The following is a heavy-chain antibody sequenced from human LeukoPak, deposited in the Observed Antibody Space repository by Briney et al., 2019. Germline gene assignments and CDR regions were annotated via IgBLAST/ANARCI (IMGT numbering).Heavy chain of an antibody. Sequence: GGSLRLSCAASGFTFSSYSMNWVRQAPGKGLEWVSSISSSSSYIYYADSVKGRFTISRDNAKNSLYLQMNSLRAEDTAVYYCARASDYGGNFFFDYWGQGTLVTVSS. CDR2: ISSSSSYI. CDR3: ARASDYGGNFFFDY. CDR1: GFTFSSYS. J-gene: IGHJ4*02. D-gene: IGHD4-23*01. V-gene: IGHV3-21*01.